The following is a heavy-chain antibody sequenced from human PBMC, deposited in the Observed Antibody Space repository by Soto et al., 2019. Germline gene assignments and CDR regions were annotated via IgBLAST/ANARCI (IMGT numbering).Heavy chain of an antibody. D-gene: IGHD4-17*01. CDR2: ISLSGGT. V-gene: IGHV3-23*01. J-gene: IGHJ4*02. CDR1: GFIFSNYA. Sequence: EVQLLESGGGLVQPGGSLRLSCAASGFIFSNYAISWVRQAPGKGLECVSAISLSGGTYYADSVKGRFTISRDTSKNTLYLQMSSLRADDTAIYYCARPRYYGGNAYFDYWGQGTLVTVSS. CDR3: ARPRYYGGNAYFDY.